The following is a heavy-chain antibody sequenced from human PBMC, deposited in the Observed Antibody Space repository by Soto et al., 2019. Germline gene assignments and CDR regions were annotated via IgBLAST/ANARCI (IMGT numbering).Heavy chain of an antibody. CDR3: ARGGGKYYGSGNYAFDY. CDR1: GVTFSNYR. V-gene: IGHV1-69*13. CDR2: ILPISGAA. J-gene: IGHJ4*02. Sequence: SVKVSCKLFGVTFSNYRISWVRQAPGQGLEWMGGILPISGAANYAQKFQGRVTITADESTSTAYMELSSLGSEDTAVYYCARGGGKYYGSGNYAFDYWGQGTLVTVSS. D-gene: IGHD3-10*01.